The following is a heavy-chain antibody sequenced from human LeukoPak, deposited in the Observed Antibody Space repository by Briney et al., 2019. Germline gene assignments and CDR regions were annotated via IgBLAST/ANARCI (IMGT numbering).Heavy chain of an antibody. Sequence: GGSLRLSCAASGFTFSSYAMSWVRQAPGKGLEWVSAISGSGGSTYYADSVKGRFTISGDNSKNTLYLQMNSLRAEDTAVYYCAKERGYYDSSGYYLSGGQGTLVTVSS. CDR2: ISGSGGST. J-gene: IGHJ4*02. CDR1: GFTFSSYA. D-gene: IGHD3-22*01. CDR3: AKERGYYDSSGYYLS. V-gene: IGHV3-23*01.